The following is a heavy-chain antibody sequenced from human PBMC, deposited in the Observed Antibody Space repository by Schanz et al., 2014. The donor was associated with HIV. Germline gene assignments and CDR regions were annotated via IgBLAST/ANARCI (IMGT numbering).Heavy chain of an antibody. CDR3: ARQGLRFSFWLDY. CDR1: GFTFSSYS. J-gene: IGHJ4*02. CDR2: IKQDESEK. V-gene: IGHV3-7*01. Sequence: EVQLVESGGGLVKPGGSLRLSCAASGFTFSSYSMNWVRQAPGKGLEWVANIKQDESEKYYADSVKGRFTISRDNSKNTLYLQMNNLRAEDTAVYGCARQGLRFSFWLDYWGQGTPVTVS. D-gene: IGHD4-17*01.